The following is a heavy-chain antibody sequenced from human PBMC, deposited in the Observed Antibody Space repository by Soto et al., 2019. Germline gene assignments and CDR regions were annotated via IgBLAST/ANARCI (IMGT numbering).Heavy chain of an antibody. D-gene: IGHD2-15*01. Sequence: GGSLRLSCAASGFTFSSYAMSWVRQAPGKGLEWVSAISGSGGSTYYADSVKGRFTISRDNSKNTLYLQMNSLRAEDTAVYYCAKEKDGIDIVVVVAATTVDYWGQGTLVTVSS. J-gene: IGHJ4*02. CDR2: ISGSGGST. CDR3: AKEKDGIDIVVVVAATTVDY. V-gene: IGHV3-23*01. CDR1: GFTFSSYA.